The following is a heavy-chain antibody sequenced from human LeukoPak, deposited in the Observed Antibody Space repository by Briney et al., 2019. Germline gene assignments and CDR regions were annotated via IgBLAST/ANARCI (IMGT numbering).Heavy chain of an antibody. CDR1: GFTFSSYG. V-gene: IGHV3-30*18. CDR2: ISYDGSNK. D-gene: IGHD1-26*01. Sequence: GGSLRLSCAASGFTFSSYGMHWVCQAPGKGLEWVAVISYDGSNKYYADSVKGRFTISRDNSKNTLYLQMNSLRAEDTAVYYCAKDRRPIGGELHWFDPWGQGTLVTVSS. J-gene: IGHJ5*02. CDR3: AKDRRPIGGELHWFDP.